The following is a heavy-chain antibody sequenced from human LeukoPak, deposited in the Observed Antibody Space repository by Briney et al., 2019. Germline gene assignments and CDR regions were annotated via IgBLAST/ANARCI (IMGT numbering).Heavy chain of an antibody. V-gene: IGHV3-30-3*01. J-gene: IGHJ4*02. CDR3: ARDLSEKYCIDY. CDR1: GFTFSTYA. D-gene: IGHD2-8*02. Sequence: GSLRLSCAASGFTFSTYAIHWVRQAPGKGLEWISFISYDGRIKYYADSVKGRFTISRDNSKNTLSLQMNSLRAEDTAIYYCARDLSEKYCIDYWGQGTLVTVSS. CDR2: ISYDGRIK.